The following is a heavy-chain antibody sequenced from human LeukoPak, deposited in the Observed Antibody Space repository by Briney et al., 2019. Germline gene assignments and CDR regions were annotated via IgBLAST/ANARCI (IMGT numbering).Heavy chain of an antibody. Sequence: SDTLSLPCTVSGGFISIGGYYWSWIRQHPAKGLEWIGYYYYSGSTYDNPSLKSRVTISVDTSKNQFSLKLSSVTAADTAVYYCAREIGASYYYDSSGYYLDYWGQGTLVTVSS. J-gene: IGHJ4*02. D-gene: IGHD3-22*01. CDR2: YYYSGST. V-gene: IGHV4-31*03. CDR1: GGFISIGGYY. CDR3: AREIGASYYYDSSGYYLDY.